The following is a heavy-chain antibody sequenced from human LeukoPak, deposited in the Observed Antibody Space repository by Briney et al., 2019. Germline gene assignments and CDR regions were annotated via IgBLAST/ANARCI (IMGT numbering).Heavy chain of an antibody. J-gene: IGHJ4*02. CDR1: GGSISSYY. V-gene: IGHV4-59*01. CDR3: ARDGAVAGTAYFDY. CDR2: IYYSGST. Sequence: SETLSLTCTVSGGSISSYYWSWIRQPPGKGLEWIGYIYYSGSTNSNPSPKSRVTISVDTSKNQFSLKLSSVTAADTAVYYCARDGAVAGTAYFDYWGQGTLVTVSS. D-gene: IGHD6-19*01.